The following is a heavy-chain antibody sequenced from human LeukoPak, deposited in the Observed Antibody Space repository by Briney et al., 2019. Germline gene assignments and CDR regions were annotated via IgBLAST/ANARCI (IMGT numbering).Heavy chain of an antibody. CDR3: AKVYSSSSRDSFDV. Sequence: SETLSLTCAAYGGPFTGYFWSWIRQPPGKGLEWIGEINHGGSINYNPSLKSRVTISRDTSKNQFSLNSYSVTAADTAVYYCAKVYSSSSRDSFDVWGPGTMVTVSS. CDR2: INHGGSI. J-gene: IGHJ3*01. CDR1: GGPFTGYF. V-gene: IGHV4-34*01. D-gene: IGHD6-6*01.